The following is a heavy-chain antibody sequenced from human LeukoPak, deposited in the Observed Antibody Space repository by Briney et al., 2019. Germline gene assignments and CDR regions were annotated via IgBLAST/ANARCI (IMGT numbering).Heavy chain of an antibody. CDR1: GFTFSSYT. D-gene: IGHD3-22*01. CDR3: AKDPSHYRVWDDYDSTVLSY. J-gene: IGHJ4*02. V-gene: IGHV3-21*01. Sequence: GRSLRLSCAASGFTFSSYTVNCVRQAPGNWLELVSFISTSSSYIYYADSVKCRFTISRDNAKNSLFLQMNSLRAADTAVYYCAKDPSHYRVWDDYDSTVLSYWGQGNLVTVSS. CDR2: ISTSSSYI.